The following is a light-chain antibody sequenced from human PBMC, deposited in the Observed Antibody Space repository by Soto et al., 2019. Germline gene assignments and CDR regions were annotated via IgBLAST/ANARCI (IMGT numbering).Light chain of an antibody. Sequence: DIVMTQSPDSLAVSLGERATINCKSSQSVLYSSNNENYLAWFQQKPGQPPKLLIYWASTRESGVPDRFSGSESGTDFTLTISSLQAEDVAVYYCQQYYSTPFTFGPGTKVDIK. V-gene: IGKV4-1*01. CDR3: QQYYSTPFT. CDR2: WAS. CDR1: QSVLYSSNNENY. J-gene: IGKJ3*01.